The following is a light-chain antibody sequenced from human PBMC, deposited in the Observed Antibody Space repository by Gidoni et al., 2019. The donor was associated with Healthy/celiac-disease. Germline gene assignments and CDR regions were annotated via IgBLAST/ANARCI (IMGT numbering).Light chain of an antibody. J-gene: IGKJ1*01. Sequence: SPSSLSASVGDRVTITCRASQSISSYLNWYQQKPGKAPKLLIYAASSLQSGVPSRFSGSGSGTDFTLTISSLQPEDFATYYCQQSYSTLWTFXQGTKVEIK. CDR1: QSISSY. CDR2: AAS. V-gene: IGKV1-39*01. CDR3: QQSYSTLWT.